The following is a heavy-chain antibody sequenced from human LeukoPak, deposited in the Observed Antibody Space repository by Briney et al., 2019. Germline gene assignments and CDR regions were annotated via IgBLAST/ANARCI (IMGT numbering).Heavy chain of an antibody. Sequence: GGSLRLSCAASGFTFSSYSMNWVRQAPGKGLEWVSSISSSSSYIYYADSVKGRFTISRDNAKNSLYLQMNSLRAEDTAVYYCARAPHKYYYDSSGYNYYYYYYMDVWGKGTTVTVSS. CDR1: GFTFSSYS. J-gene: IGHJ6*03. CDR2: ISSSSSYI. V-gene: IGHV3-21*04. D-gene: IGHD3-22*01. CDR3: ARAPHKYYYDSSGYNYYYYYYMDV.